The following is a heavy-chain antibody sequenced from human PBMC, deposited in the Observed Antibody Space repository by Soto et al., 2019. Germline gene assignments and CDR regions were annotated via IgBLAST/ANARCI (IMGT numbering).Heavy chain of an antibody. Sequence: PGGSMRLSCAVSGFTFSSYGGHWVRQDPGKGLEWVAVISYDGSNKYYADSVKGRFTISRDNSKNTLYLQMNSLRAEDTAVYYCANGDRRAAAGKPEFDYWGQGTLVTVSS. J-gene: IGHJ4*02. D-gene: IGHD6-13*01. CDR3: ANGDRRAAAGKPEFDY. V-gene: IGHV3-30*18. CDR1: GFTFSSYG. CDR2: ISYDGSNK.